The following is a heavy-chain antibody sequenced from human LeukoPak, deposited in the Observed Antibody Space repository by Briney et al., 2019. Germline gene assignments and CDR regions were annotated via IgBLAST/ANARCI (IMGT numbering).Heavy chain of an antibody. J-gene: IGHJ4*02. CDR2: LYSGGAT. V-gene: IGHV3-53*01. CDR1: GFTVSSNY. Sequence: PGGSLRLSCAASGFTVSSNYMSWVRQPAGKGLEWVSVLYSGGATFYADSVKGRFTISRDTSKNTLYLQMNDLRADDTAVYYCTKLKGWYGEGFFDYWGKGTLVTVSS. D-gene: IGHD6-19*01. CDR3: TKLKGWYGEGFFDY.